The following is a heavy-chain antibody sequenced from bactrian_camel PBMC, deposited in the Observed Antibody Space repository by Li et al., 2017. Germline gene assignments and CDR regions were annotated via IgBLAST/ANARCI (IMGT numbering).Heavy chain of an antibody. CDR2: ILVGRFS. J-gene: IGHJ6*01. Sequence: QVQLVESGGGLVQPGGSLRLSCLASGYTVSGASMGWFRQAPGKKREGVAAILVGRFSYYSESVKGRFTISPDNAKNTLYLQLNSLKTVDTAMYYCAKERFPGWLAAEFGYWGLGTQVTVS. D-gene: IGHD1*01. V-gene: IGHV3S1*01. CDR1: GYTVSGAS. CDR3: AKERFPGWLAAEFGY.